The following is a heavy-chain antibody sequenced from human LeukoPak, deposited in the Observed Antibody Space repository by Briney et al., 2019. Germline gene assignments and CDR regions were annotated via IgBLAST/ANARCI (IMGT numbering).Heavy chain of an antibody. CDR3: ASPVIAVTGTRKAFDI. CDR1: GGSISSRSYY. D-gene: IGHD6-19*01. CDR2: IYYSEST. V-gene: IGHV4-39*01. J-gene: IGHJ3*02. Sequence: PSETLSLTCTVSGGSISSRSYYWGWIRQSPGKGLEWIGVIYYSESTYYNPSLKSRVTISVDTSKNQFSLKLSSVTAADTAVYYCASPVIAVTGTRKAFDIWGQGTMVTVSS.